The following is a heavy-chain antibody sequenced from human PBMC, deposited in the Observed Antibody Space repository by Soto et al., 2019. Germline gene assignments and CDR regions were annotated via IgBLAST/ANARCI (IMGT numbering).Heavy chain of an antibody. D-gene: IGHD1-26*01. V-gene: IGHV3-15*01. CDR3: STSRGAEEFSSGIDLWGQGMDV. J-gene: IGHJ6*02. Sequence: EVQLEESGGGLVKPGGSLRLSCTASGFTFNTAWMSWVRQAPGKGLQWVDRINNFGVEDYAAPVRGRFIISRDASKNTVYLQMNNLRSDDTAVYYCSTSRGAEEFSSGIDLWGQGMDVWGRGTTVTVSS. CDR1: GFTFNTAW. CDR2: INNFGVE.